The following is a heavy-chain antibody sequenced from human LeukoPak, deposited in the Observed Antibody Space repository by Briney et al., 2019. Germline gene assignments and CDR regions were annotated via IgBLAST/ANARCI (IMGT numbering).Heavy chain of an antibody. V-gene: IGHV3-21*01. Sequence: GGSLRVSCAASGFTLSRYTMNWVRQAPGKGLEWVSSISSSSSYIYYADSVKGRFTISRDNTKNSLYLQMNSLRAEDTAVYYCARTLNRISDYWGQGTLVTVSS. J-gene: IGHJ4*02. CDR2: ISSSSSYI. CDR3: ARTLNRISDY. D-gene: IGHD2-15*01. CDR1: GFTLSRYT.